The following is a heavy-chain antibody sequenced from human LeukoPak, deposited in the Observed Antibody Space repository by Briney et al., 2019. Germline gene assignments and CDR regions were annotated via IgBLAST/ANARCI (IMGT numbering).Heavy chain of an antibody. D-gene: IGHD2-2*02. CDR2: IYPGDSDT. V-gene: IGHV5-51*01. Sequence: GESLKISCKGSGYSFTSYWIGWVRQMPGKGLEWMGIIYPGDSDTRYSPSFQGQVTISADKSISTAYLQWSSLKASDTAMYYCARLSPAAINYYYYGMDVWAKGPRSPSP. CDR1: GYSFTSYW. J-gene: IGHJ6*02. CDR3: ARLSPAAINYYYYGMDV.